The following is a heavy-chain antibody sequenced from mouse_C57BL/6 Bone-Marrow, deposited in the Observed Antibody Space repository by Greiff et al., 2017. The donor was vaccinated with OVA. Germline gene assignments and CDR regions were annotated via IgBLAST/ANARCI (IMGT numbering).Heavy chain of an antibody. CDR3: PRGRGNWSFDC. Sequence: QVHVKQSGAELARPGASVKLSCKASGYTFTSYGISWVKQRTGQGLEWIGEIYPRSGNPYYNEKFKGKATLPADKYSSTAYMELRSLTSEDSAVSFCPRGRGNWSFDCWGQGTTPTVSS. V-gene: IGHV1-81*01. D-gene: IGHD4-1*01. CDR1: GYTFTSYG. CDR2: IYPRSGNP. J-gene: IGHJ2*01.